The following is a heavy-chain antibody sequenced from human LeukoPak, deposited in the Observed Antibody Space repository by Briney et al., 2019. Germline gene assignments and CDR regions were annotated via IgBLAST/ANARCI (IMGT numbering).Heavy chain of an antibody. Sequence: AETLSLTCTVSGGFISSYYWSWIRQPPGKGLEWIGYIYYSGSTNYNPSLKGRVTISVDTSKNQFSLKLSSVTAADTAVYSCARDNYYYYMYVWGKGTTVTVSS. CDR2: IYYSGST. CDR1: GGFISSYY. CDR3: ARDNYYYYMYV. V-gene: IGHV4-59*01. J-gene: IGHJ6*03.